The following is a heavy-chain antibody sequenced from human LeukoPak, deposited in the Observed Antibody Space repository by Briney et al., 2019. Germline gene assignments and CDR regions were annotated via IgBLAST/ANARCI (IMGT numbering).Heavy chain of an antibody. V-gene: IGHV1-2*02. CDR1: GYTFTGYY. D-gene: IGHD3-16*01. CDR2: IHPNSGGT. J-gene: IGHJ6*03. CDR3: ARAPLTGYYMDV. Sequence: SVKVSCKASGYTFTGYYLHWVRQAPGQGLEWMGWIHPNSGGTNYAQKFQGRVTMTRDTSISTAYMELSRLRSDDTAVFYCARAPLTGYYMDVWGKGTTVTISS.